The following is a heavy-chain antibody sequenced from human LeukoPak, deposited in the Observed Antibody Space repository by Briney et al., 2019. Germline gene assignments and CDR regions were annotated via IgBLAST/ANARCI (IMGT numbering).Heavy chain of an antibody. V-gene: IGHV1-8*01. J-gene: IGHJ5*02. CDR1: GYTFTSYD. CDR3: ARGYSSGWYGWFDP. CDR2: MNPNSGNT. Sequence: GASVKVPCKASGYTFTSYDINWVRQATGQGLEWMGWMNPNSGNTGYAQKFQGRVTMTRNTSISTAYMELSSLRSEDTAVYYCARGYSSGWYGWFDPWGQGTLVTVSS. D-gene: IGHD6-19*01.